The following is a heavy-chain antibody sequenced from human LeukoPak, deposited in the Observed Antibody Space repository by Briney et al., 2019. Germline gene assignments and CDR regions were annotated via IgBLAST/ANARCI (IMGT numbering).Heavy chain of an antibody. V-gene: IGHV3-53*01. CDR1: GFTVSSNY. CDR3: AREIAVAAAYYFDY. Sequence: QAGRSLRLSCAASGFTVSSNYMSWVRQAPGKGLEWVSVIYSGGSTYYADSVKGRFTISRDNSKNTLYLQMNSLRAEDTAVYYCAREIAVAAAYYFDYWGQGTLVTVSS. D-gene: IGHD6-19*01. J-gene: IGHJ4*02. CDR2: IYSGGST.